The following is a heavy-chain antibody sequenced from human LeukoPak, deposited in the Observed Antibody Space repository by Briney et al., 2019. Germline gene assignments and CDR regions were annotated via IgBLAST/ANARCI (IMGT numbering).Heavy chain of an antibody. J-gene: IGHJ4*02. CDR1: GDSISSNTYY. CDR3: ARHTGGWPPFDY. Sequence: KPSETLSLTCTVSGDSISSNTYYWGWIRQPPGKGLEWIGSIYYSGRTYYNPSLESRVTISVDTSKNQFSLKLSSVTAADTAVYYCARHTGGWPPFDYWGQGTLVTVSS. CDR2: IYYSGRT. V-gene: IGHV4-39*01. D-gene: IGHD6-19*01.